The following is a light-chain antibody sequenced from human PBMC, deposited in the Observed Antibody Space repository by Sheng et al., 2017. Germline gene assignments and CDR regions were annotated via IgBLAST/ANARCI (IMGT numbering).Light chain of an antibody. CDR2: AAS. CDR3: QQSYSTLST. Sequence: DIQMTQSPSSLSASVGDRVTITCRASQSISSYLNWYQQKPGKAPKLLIYAASSLQSGVPSRFSGSGSGTDFTLTISSLQPEDFATYYCQQSYSTLSTFGGG. CDR1: QSISSY. J-gene: IGKJ4*01. V-gene: IGKV1-39*01.